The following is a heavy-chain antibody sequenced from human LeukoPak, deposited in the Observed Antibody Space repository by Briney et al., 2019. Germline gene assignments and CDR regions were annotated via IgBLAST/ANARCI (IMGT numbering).Heavy chain of an antibody. CDR1: GGTFSSYA. CDR2: IIPIFGTA. D-gene: IGHD3-10*01. Sequence: GASVNVSCKASGGTFSSYAISWVRQAPGQGLEWMGGIIPIFGTANYAQKFQGRVTITADESTSTAYMELSSLRSEDTAVYYCARGSGYYGSAMSYYYYMDVWGKGTTVTISS. CDR3: ARGSGYYGSAMSYYYYMDV. V-gene: IGHV1-69*13. J-gene: IGHJ6*03.